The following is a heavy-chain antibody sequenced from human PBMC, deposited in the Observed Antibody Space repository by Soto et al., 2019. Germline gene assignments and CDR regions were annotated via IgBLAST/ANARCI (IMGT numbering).Heavy chain of an antibody. CDR3: AAAPWYYYYGVDV. D-gene: IGHD6-25*01. J-gene: IGHJ6*02. V-gene: IGHV6-1*01. CDR2: TYYRSKWYN. CDR1: GDSVSSNSAA. Sequence: SQTLSLTCAISGDSVSSNSAAWDWIRQSPSRGLEWLGRTYYRSKWYNDYAVSVKSRITIDPDTSKNQFSLQLNSVTPEDTAVYYGAAAPWYYYYGVDVWGQGTTVTVSS.